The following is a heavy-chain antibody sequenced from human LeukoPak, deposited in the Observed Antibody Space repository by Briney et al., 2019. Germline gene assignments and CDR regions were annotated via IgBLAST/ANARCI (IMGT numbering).Heavy chain of an antibody. CDR1: GGSISSSSYY. V-gene: IGHV4-39*01. CDR3: AGHTVSINFDY. J-gene: IGHJ4*02. CDR2: IYYTGST. Sequence: SETLSLTCTVSGGSISSSSYYWGWIRQPPGKGLEWIGSIYYTGSTYYNPSLKSRVTISVDTSKNQFSLKLSSVTAADTALYYCAGHTVSINFDYWGQGTLVTVSS. D-gene: IGHD2-21*01.